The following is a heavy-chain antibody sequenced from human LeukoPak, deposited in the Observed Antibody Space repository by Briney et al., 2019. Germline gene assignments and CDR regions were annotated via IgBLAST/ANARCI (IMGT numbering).Heavy chain of an antibody. J-gene: IGHJ2*01. CDR2: IYYSGST. CDR3: ARPSFSRNWYFDL. V-gene: IGHV4-30-4*01. Sequence: SETLSLTCTVSGGSISSGDYYWSWIRQPPGKGLEWIGYIYYSGSTYYYPSLKSRVTISVDTSKNQFSLMLNSVTAADTAVYYCARPSFSRNWYFDLWGRGTLVTVSS. CDR1: GGSISSGDYY. D-gene: IGHD3-10*01.